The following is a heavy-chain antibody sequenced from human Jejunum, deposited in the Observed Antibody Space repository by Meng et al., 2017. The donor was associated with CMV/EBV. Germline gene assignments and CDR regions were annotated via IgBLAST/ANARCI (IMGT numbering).Heavy chain of an antibody. J-gene: IGHJ4*02. V-gene: IGHV3-66*01. CDR3: ASGYIEGHHLGY. CDR2: LYSGGNT. Sequence: EALLLESGGGVVQSGGSLSLSCAASGFTIITYDMIWVRQAPGKGLEWVSALYSGGNTYYADSVKGRFTLSRDNSKNTLYLQMSSLGVEDTAVYYCASGYIEGHHLGYWGQGTLVTVSS. D-gene: IGHD6-13*01. CDR1: GFTIITYD.